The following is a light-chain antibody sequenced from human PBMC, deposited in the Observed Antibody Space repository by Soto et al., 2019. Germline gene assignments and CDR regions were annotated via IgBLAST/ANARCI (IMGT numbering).Light chain of an antibody. CDR3: LQDFSYPRT. V-gene: IGKV1-12*01. CDR2: DAS. J-gene: IGKJ1*01. Sequence: DIQLTQSPSSVSASVGDRVTITCRASQGISSWLAWYQQKPGKAPKLLIFDASTLQSGVPSRFSGSGSGTEFTLTISSLQPDDCATYYCLQDFSYPRTFGQGTKVDIK. CDR1: QGISSW.